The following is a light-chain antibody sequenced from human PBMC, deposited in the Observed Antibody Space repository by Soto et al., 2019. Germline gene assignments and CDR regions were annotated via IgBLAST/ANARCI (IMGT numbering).Light chain of an antibody. CDR3: QQSYSTLLT. Sequence: EIVLTQSPATLSLSPGERATLSCRASPSVTNYLAWYQQKPGQPPRLLIYGAFNRAAGIPAMFSGCGSGTDFTLTISSLEPEDSATYYCQQSYSTLLTFGAGTKVDIK. CDR2: GAF. CDR1: PSVTNY. V-gene: IGKV3-11*01. J-gene: IGKJ4*01.